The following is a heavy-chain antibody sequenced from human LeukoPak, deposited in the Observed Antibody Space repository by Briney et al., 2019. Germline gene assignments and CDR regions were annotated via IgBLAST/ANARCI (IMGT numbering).Heavy chain of an antibody. J-gene: IGHJ4*02. D-gene: IGHD2-21*02. Sequence: GGSLRLSCADTGVTVSGTHMSWVRHAPGKGLEWVSAMYTGGTTYYADSVKGRFTISRDNSKNTLYLHMNSLRAEDTAVYYCAKDEVTSGGGLASWGQGTLVTVSS. CDR2: MYTGGTT. V-gene: IGHV3-53*01. CDR3: AKDEVTSGGGLAS. CDR1: GVTVSGTH.